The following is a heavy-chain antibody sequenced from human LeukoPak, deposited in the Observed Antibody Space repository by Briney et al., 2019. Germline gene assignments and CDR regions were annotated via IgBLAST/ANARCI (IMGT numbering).Heavy chain of an antibody. J-gene: IGHJ4*02. CDR3: ASNVDTATVTRDY. CDR2: IYHSGST. Sequence: PSETLSLTCAVSGGSISSGGYSWSWIRQPPGKGLEWIGYIYHSGSTYYNPSLKSRVTISVDRSKNQFSLKLSSVTAADTAVYYCASNVDTATVTRDYWGQGTLVTVSS. V-gene: IGHV4-30-2*01. CDR1: GGSISSGGYS. D-gene: IGHD5-18*01.